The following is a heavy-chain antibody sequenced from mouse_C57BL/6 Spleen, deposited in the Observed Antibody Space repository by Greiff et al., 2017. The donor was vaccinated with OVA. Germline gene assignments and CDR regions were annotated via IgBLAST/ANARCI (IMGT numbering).Heavy chain of an antibody. D-gene: IGHD1-1*01. CDR3: ARYYYYGSSYFDD. J-gene: IGHJ2*01. CDR2: IHPNSGST. CDR1: GYTFTSYW. Sequence: QVQVQQPGAELVKPGASVKLSCKASGYTFTSYWMHWVKQRPGQGLEWIGMIHPNSGSTNYNEKFKSKATLTVDKSSSTAYMQLSSLTSEDSAVYYCARYYYYGSSYFDDWGQGTTLTVSS. V-gene: IGHV1-64*01.